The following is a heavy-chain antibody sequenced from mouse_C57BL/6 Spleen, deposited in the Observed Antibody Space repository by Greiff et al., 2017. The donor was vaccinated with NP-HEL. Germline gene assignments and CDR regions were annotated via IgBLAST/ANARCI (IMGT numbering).Heavy chain of an antibody. J-gene: IGHJ3*01. CDR2: IDPENGDT. CDR3: TTKDYYGSSYVFAY. D-gene: IGHD1-1*01. V-gene: IGHV14-4*01. CDR1: GFNIKDDY. Sequence: VQLQQSGAELVRPGASVKLSCTASGFNIKDDYMHWVKQRPEQGLEWIGWIDPENGDTEYASKFQGKATITAYTSSNTAYLQLSSLTSEDTAVYYCTTKDYYGSSYVFAYWGQGTLVTVSA.